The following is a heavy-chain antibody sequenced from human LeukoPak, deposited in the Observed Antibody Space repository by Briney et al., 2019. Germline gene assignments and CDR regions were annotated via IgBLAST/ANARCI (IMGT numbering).Heavy chain of an antibody. CDR2: IRGSGDNT. Sequence: PGGSLRLSCAASGFTFSTCLMSWVRQAPGKEMEWVSTIRGSGDNTYYADSVKGRFTISRDNSKNTLFLQMNNLRAEGTAVYYCAKRPHCSGPGCSHIEYWGQGTLVTVSS. D-gene: IGHD2-15*01. V-gene: IGHV3-23*01. CDR1: GFTFSTCL. CDR3: AKRPHCSGPGCSHIEY. J-gene: IGHJ4*02.